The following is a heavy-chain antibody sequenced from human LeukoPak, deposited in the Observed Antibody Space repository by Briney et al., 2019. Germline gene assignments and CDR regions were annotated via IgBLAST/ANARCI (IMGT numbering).Heavy chain of an antibody. CDR2: ISGSGSST. V-gene: IGHV3-23*01. CDR1: GFSFRSYA. Sequence: PGGSLRLSCEASGFSFRSYAMNWVRQAPGKGLEWVSAISGSGSSTYYADFVKGRFTISRDNSKKILYLQMTNLRAEDTAVFYCAISVEPALHGGRDVDADHWGKGTLVTVSP. J-gene: IGHJ5*02. D-gene: IGHD4-23*01. CDR3: AISVEPALHGGRDVDADH.